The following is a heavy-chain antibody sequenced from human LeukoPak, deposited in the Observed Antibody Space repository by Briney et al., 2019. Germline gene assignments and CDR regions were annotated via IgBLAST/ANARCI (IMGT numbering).Heavy chain of an antibody. Sequence: ASVKVSCKASGYTFTSYYMHWVRQAPGQGLEWMGIINPSGGSTSYARKFQGRVTMTRDTSTSTVYMELSSLRSEDTAVYYCARDRRYYDILTGYRGYYYYGMDVWGKGTTVTVSS. J-gene: IGHJ6*04. V-gene: IGHV1-46*01. CDR3: ARDRRYYDILTGYRGYYYYGMDV. CDR1: GYTFTSYY. D-gene: IGHD3-9*01. CDR2: INPSGGST.